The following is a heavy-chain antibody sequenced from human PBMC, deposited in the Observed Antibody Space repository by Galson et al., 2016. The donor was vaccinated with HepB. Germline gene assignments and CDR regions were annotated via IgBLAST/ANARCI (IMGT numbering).Heavy chain of an antibody. Sequence: LSLTCTVSGGSVSTDSYYWSWIRQPPGKRLEWVGYIYNSGSANYNPSLKSRVTMSIDTSKNQFSLKLSSVTAADTAVYYCARYYYYDSSGYHRALDLWGQGTMVTVSS. J-gene: IGHJ3*01. V-gene: IGHV4-61*01. D-gene: IGHD3-22*01. CDR2: IYNSGSA. CDR1: GGSVSTDSYY. CDR3: ARYYYYDSSGYHRALDL.